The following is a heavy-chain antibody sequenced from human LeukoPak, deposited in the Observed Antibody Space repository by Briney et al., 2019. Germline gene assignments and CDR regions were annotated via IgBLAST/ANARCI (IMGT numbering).Heavy chain of an antibody. CDR1: GYTFTSYG. CDR2: ISGYNGHT. Sequence: ASVKVSCKASGYTFTSYGISWVRQAPGQGLEWMGWISGYNGHTKYAQKLQGRVTMTTDTSTSTAYMELRSLRSDDTAVYYCGRTMVRGVAADDYNRFDPWGQGTLVTVSS. J-gene: IGHJ5*02. CDR3: GRTMVRGVAADDYNRFDP. V-gene: IGHV1-18*01. D-gene: IGHD3-10*01.